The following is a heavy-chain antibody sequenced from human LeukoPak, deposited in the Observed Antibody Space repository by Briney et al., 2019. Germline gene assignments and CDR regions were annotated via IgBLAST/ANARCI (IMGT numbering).Heavy chain of an antibody. V-gene: IGHV4-38-2*02. CDR3: ARLIHAGTLDY. Sequence: SETLSLTCTVSGYSISSGYYWGWIRQPPGKGLEWIGSIYHSGRTFYNPSLKSRVTISVDTSKNQFSLKLSSATAADTAVYYCARLIHAGTLDYWGQGTLVTVSS. J-gene: IGHJ4*02. D-gene: IGHD6-13*01. CDR1: GYSISSGYY. CDR2: IYHSGRT.